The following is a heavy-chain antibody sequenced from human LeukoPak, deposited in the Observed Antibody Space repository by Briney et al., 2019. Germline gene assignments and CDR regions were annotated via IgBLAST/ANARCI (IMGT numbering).Heavy chain of an antibody. CDR3: ASKKMDIVVVTGNAFDI. CDR1: GFTFSSYE. CDR2: ISSSGSTI. V-gene: IGHV3-48*03. J-gene: IGHJ3*02. D-gene: IGHD2-21*02. Sequence: GGSLRLSCAASGFTFSSYEMNWVRQAPGKGLEWVSYISSSGSTIYYADSVKGRFTISRDNAKNSLYLQMNSLRAEDTAVYYCASKKMDIVVVTGNAFDIWGQGTMVTVSS.